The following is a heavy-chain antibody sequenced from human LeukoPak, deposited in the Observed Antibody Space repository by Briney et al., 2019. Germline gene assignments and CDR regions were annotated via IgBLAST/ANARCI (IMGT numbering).Heavy chain of an antibody. CDR3: ARDHAFSPDY. J-gene: IGHJ4*02. CDR2: IWYDGNNK. D-gene: IGHD2/OR15-2a*01. V-gene: IGHV3-33*01. CDR1: GFTFSSYG. Sequence: GALRLSCAASGFTFSSYGMHWVRQAPGKGLEWVAVIWYDGNNKYYVDSVKGRFTISRDNSKNTLYLQMNSLRAEDTAVYYCARDHAFSPDYWGQGTLVTVSS.